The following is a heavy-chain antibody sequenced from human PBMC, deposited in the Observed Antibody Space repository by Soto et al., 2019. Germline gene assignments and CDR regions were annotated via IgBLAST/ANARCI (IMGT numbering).Heavy chain of an antibody. Sequence: PSETLSLTCAVSGGSISSSNWWSWVRHPPGKGLEWIGETYHSGSTNYNPSLKSRVTISVDKSKNQFSLKLSSVTAADTTVYYCARDPEDSSSSQLGGYWRQGTRGTVAS. V-gene: IGHV4-4*02. D-gene: IGHD6-6*01. CDR1: GGSISSSNW. CDR2: TYHSGST. CDR3: ARDPEDSSSSQLGGY. J-gene: IGHJ4*02.